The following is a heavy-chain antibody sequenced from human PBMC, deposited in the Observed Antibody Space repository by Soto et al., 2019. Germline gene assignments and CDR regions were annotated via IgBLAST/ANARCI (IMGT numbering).Heavy chain of an antibody. V-gene: IGHV1-69*13. CDR1: GGTFSSYA. D-gene: IGHD2-15*01. CDR2: IIPIFGTA. Sequence: SVKVSCKASGGTFSSYAISWVRQAPGQGLEWMGGIIPIFGTANYAQKFQGRVTITADESTSTAYMELSSLRSEDTAVYYCASSGYCSGGSCAYPQYYYYGMDVWGQGTTVSVSS. CDR3: ASSGYCSGGSCAYPQYYYYGMDV. J-gene: IGHJ6*02.